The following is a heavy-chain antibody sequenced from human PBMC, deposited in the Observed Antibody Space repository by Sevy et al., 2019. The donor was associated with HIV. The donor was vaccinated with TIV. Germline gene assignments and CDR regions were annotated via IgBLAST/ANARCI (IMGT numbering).Heavy chain of an antibody. CDR3: ARMRYCSSTSCYLGGGYYYGMDV. D-gene: IGHD2-2*01. CDR2: IYYSGST. V-gene: IGHV4-59*01. CDR1: GGSISSYY. Sequence: SETVSLTCTVSGGSISSYYWSWIRQPPGKGLEWIGYIYYSGSTNYNPSLKSRVTISVDTSKNQFSLKLSSVTAADTAVYYCARMRYCSSTSCYLGGGYYYGMDVWGQGTTVTVSS. J-gene: IGHJ6*02.